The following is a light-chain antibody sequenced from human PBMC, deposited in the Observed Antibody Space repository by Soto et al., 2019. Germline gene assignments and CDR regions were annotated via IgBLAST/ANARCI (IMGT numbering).Light chain of an antibody. CDR1: SSDVGAYNY. Sequence: SVLTQPPSASGSPGQSVTISCTGTSSDVGAYNYVSWYQQHPGKAPKLMIYEVTKRPSGVPARFSGSKSGNTASLTVSGLQAEDEADYYCSSFTSSSTLVFGTGTKVTVL. V-gene: IGLV2-8*01. CDR2: EVT. J-gene: IGLJ1*01. CDR3: SSFTSSSTLV.